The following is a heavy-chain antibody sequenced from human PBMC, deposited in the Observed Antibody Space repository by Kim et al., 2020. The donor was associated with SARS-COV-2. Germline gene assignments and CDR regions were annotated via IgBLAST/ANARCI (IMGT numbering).Heavy chain of an antibody. V-gene: IGHV1-69*13. CDR2: IIPIFGTA. CDR3: ACRRYYYGSGSYYGAFDY. CDR1: GGTFSSYA. Sequence: SVKVSCKASGGTFSSYAISWVRQAPGQGLEWMGGIIPIFGTANYAQKFQGRVRITADESTSTAYMELSSLRSEDTAVYYCACRRYYYGSGSYYGAFDYWGQGTLVTVSS. J-gene: IGHJ4*02. D-gene: IGHD3-10*01.